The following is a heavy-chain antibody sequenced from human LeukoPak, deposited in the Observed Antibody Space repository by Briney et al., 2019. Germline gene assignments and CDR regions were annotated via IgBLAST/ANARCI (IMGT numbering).Heavy chain of an antibody. Sequence: SQTLSLTCTVSGGSISSGSYYWSWIRQPAGKRLEWIGRIYTSGSTNYNPSLKSRVTISVDTSKNQFSLKLSSVTAADTAVYYCARTITSTVTTGYFDPWGQGTLVTVSS. V-gene: IGHV4-61*02. CDR3: ARTITSTVTTGYFDP. D-gene: IGHD4-17*01. J-gene: IGHJ5*02. CDR2: IYTSGST. CDR1: GGSISSGSYY.